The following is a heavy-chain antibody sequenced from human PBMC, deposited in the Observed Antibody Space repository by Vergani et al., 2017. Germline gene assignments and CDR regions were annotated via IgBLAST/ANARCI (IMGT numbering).Heavy chain of an antibody. J-gene: IGHJ6*03. CDR3: ARVGSGYDGGLYYYYYMDV. V-gene: IGHV3-23*01. D-gene: IGHD5-12*01. Sequence: EVQLLESGGGLVQPGGSLRLSCAASGFTFSSYAMSWVRQAPGKGLEWVSGISGSGGSTYYADSVKGRFTISRDNAKNSLYLQMNSLRAEDTAVYYCARVGSGYDGGLYYYYYMDVWGKGTTVTVSS. CDR1: GFTFSSYA. CDR2: ISGSGGST.